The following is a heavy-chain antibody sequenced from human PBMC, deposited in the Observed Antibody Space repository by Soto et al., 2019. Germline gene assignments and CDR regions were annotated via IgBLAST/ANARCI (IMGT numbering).Heavy chain of an antibody. J-gene: IGHJ4*02. V-gene: IGHV3-23*01. D-gene: IGHD3-16*01. Sequence: VQLLDSGGGLVQPGGSLRLSCAASGFTFSNYAMTWVRQGPGKGLEWVSGISGSGGRSYYADSGKGRFTISRDNSKSRFYLQMNSPGAEDTAVYYCAKAYFVWSSEQPYYFDYWGQGTLVTVSS. CDR1: GFTFSNYA. CDR3: AKAYFVWSSEQPYYFDY. CDR2: ISGSGGRS.